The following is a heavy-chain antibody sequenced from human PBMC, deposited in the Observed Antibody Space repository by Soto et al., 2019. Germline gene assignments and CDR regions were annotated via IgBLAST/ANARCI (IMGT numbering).Heavy chain of an antibody. V-gene: IGHV1-46*01. J-gene: IGHJ1*01. CDR2: IHPSGDT. CDR3: VRGYCTTTPCSGDFQH. D-gene: IGHD2-8*01. CDR1: GYKFTIYF. Sequence: GASVKVSCKASGYKFTIYFIHWVRQAPGQGLEWMGMIHPSGDTGYGQKFRGRVTMTIDTSTTTAYMELRNLTSEDTAIYFSVRGYCTTTPCSGDFQHWGQGTLVTVSS.